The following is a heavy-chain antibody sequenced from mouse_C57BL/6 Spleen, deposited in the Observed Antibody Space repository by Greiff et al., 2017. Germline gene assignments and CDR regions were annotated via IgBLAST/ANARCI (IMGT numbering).Heavy chain of an antibody. CDR2: IWSGGST. CDR1: GFSLTSYG. V-gene: IGHV2-2*01. CDR3: ARNGDYDYAFAY. D-gene: IGHD2-4*01. J-gene: IGHJ3*01. Sequence: VQLQQSGPGLVQPSQSLSITCTVSGFSLTSYGVHWVRQSPGKGLEWLGVIWSGGSTDYNAAFISRLSISKDNSKSQVFFKMNSLQADDTAIYYCARNGDYDYAFAYWGQGTLVTVSA.